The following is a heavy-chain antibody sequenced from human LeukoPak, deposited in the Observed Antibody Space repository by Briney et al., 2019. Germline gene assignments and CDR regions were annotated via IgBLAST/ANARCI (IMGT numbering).Heavy chain of an antibody. Sequence: GGSLRLSCAASGFTFSSYSMNWVRQAPGKGLEWVSSISSSSSYIYYADSVKGRFTISRGNAKNSLYLQMNSLRAEDTAVYYCARDPGAYSRSPIDSWGQGTLVTVSS. V-gene: IGHV3-21*01. CDR1: GFTFSSYS. D-gene: IGHD6-6*01. J-gene: IGHJ4*02. CDR3: ARDPGAYSRSPIDS. CDR2: ISSSSSYI.